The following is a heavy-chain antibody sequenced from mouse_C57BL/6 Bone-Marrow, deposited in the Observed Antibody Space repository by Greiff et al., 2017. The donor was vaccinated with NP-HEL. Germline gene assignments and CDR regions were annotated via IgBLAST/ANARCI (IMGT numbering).Heavy chain of an antibody. D-gene: IGHD2-5*01. J-gene: IGHJ2*01. CDR1: FTSYW. CDR2: IVPSDSYT. Sequence: FTSYWMQWVKQRPGQGLEWIGEIVPSDSYTNYNQKFKGKATLTVDTSSSTAYMQLSSLTSEDSAVYYCASSNYDYWGQGTTLTVSS. V-gene: IGHV1-50*01. CDR3: ASSNYDY.